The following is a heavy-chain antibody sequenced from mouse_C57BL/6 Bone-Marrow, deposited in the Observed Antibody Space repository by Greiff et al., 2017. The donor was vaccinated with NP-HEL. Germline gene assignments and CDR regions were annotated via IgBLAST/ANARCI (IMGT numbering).Heavy chain of an antibody. CDR1: GYTFTDYY. D-gene: IGHD1-1*01. V-gene: IGHV1-19*01. CDR2: INPYNGGT. CDR3: ASGLNYYGRDGYFDV. J-gene: IGHJ1*03. Sequence: VQLQQSGPVLVKPGASVKMSCKASGYTFTDYYMNWVKQSHGKSLEWIGVINPYNGGTSYNQKFKGKATLTVDKSSSTAYMELNSLTSEDSAVYYCASGLNYYGRDGYFDVWGTGTTVTVSS.